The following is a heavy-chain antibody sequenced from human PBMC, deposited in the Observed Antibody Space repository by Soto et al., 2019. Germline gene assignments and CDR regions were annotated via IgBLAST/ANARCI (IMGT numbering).Heavy chain of an antibody. V-gene: IGHV4-30-2*01. J-gene: IGHJ5*02. CDR1: GGSISSGGYY. CDR3: ARGQRLRNWFDP. CDR2: IYHSGST. D-gene: IGHD6-25*01. Sequence: QLQLQESGSGLVKPSQTLSLTCAVSGGSISSGGYYWSWIRQPPGKGLEWIGYIYHSGSTYYNPSLKSRVTISVDRSKNQFSLKLSSVTAADTAVYYCARGQRLRNWFDPWGQGTLVTVSS.